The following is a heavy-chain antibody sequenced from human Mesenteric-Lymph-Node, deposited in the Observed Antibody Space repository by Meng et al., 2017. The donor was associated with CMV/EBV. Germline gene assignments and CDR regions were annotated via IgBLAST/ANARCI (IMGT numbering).Heavy chain of an antibody. D-gene: IGHD3-10*01. J-gene: IGHJ5*02. V-gene: IGHV4-59*01. CDR1: GGSMGNSH. CDR3: ARYGAGSSEGWFDP. CDR2: IRYSGTT. Sequence: CSGSGGSMGNSHWGWLRKPPGKGLEWIGNIRYSGTTDDNASLKSRVTISMDTSKNQFSLKLRSVIAADTAVYYCARYGAGSSEGWFDPWGQGILVTVSS.